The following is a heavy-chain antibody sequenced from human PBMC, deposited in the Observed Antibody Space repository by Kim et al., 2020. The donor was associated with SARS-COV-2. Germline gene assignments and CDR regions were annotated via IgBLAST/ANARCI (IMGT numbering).Heavy chain of an antibody. J-gene: IGHJ4*02. D-gene: IGHD4-17*01. Sequence: SETLSLSCTVSAGSVSSYFWSWIRQPPGKGLEWIAHASYSGTTNYNPSLKSRVTISLDKTKNQFSLELSSVTAADTAVYYCARWTTVAVSFDYWGQGTLVTVSS. CDR2: ASYSGTT. CDR1: AGSVSSYF. V-gene: IGHV4-59*02. CDR3: ARWTTVAVSFDY.